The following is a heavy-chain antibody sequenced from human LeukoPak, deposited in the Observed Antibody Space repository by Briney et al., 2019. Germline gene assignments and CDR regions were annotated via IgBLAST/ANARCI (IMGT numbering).Heavy chain of an antibody. Sequence: LETLSLTCNVSGGSINSNSYYWGWIRQPPGRGPEWIGDVYHSGRAFYKPSFKSRATISIDTSKNHFSLKLTSVTAADTALYYCARLGTVTAYFDHWGQGTLVLVSS. D-gene: IGHD2-21*02. V-gene: IGHV4-39*02. CDR2: VYHSGRA. J-gene: IGHJ4*02. CDR3: ARLGTVTAYFDH. CDR1: GGSINSNSYY.